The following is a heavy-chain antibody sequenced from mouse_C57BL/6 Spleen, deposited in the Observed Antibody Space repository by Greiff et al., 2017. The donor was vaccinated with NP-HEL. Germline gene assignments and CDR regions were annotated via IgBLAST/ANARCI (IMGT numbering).Heavy chain of an antibody. Sequence: VQLQQSGAELVRPGTSVKVSCKASGYAFTNYLIEWVKQRPGQGLEWIGVINPGSGGNNYNEKFKGKATLTADKSSSTAYMQLSSLTSEDSAVYFCARNYGSSYYAMDYWGQGTSVTVSS. D-gene: IGHD1-1*01. CDR2: INPGSGGN. CDR3: ARNYGSSYYAMDY. J-gene: IGHJ4*01. CDR1: GYAFTNYL. V-gene: IGHV1-54*01.